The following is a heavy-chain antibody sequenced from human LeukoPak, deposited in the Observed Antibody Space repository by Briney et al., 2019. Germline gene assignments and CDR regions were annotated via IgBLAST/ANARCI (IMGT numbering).Heavy chain of an antibody. CDR2: ISWNSGSI. J-gene: IGHJ3*02. CDR3: AKDIGLGYSYGPGAFGI. Sequence: GGSLRLSCAASGFTFDDYAMHWVRQAPGKGLEWVSGISWNSGSIGYADSVKGRFTISRDNAKNSLYLQMNSLRAEDTALYYCAKDIGLGYSYGPGAFGIWGQGTMVTVSS. CDR1: GFTFDDYA. V-gene: IGHV3-9*01. D-gene: IGHD5-18*01.